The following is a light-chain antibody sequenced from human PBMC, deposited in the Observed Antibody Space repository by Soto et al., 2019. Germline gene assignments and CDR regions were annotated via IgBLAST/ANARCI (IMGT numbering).Light chain of an antibody. J-gene: IGLJ1*01. V-gene: IGLV2-14*01. CDR2: EVS. CDR3: SSYTSSSTYV. CDR1: SSDVGGYNY. Sequence: QSVLTQPASVSESPGQSITISRTGTSSDVGGYNYVSWYQQHPGEVPRLVIYEVSNRPSGVSSRFSGSKSGNTASLTISGLQAEDEADYYCSSYTSSSTYVFGTGTKVTVL.